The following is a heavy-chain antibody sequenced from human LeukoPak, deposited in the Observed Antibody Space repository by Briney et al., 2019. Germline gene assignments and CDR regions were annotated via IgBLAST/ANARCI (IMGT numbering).Heavy chain of an antibody. CDR1: GGSISSSSYY. D-gene: IGHD6-13*01. Sequence: PSETLSLTCTVSGGSISSSSYYWGWIRQPPGKGLEWIGSIYYSGSTYYNPSLKSRVTISVDTSKNQFSLKLTSVTAADTAVYYCARVYYSNSYDYWYFDLWGRGTLVTVSS. V-gene: IGHV4-39*07. J-gene: IGHJ2*01. CDR3: ARVYYSNSYDYWYFDL. CDR2: IYYSGST.